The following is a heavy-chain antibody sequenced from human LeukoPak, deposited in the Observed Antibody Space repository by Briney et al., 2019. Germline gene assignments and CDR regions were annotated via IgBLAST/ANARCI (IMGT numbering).Heavy chain of an antibody. D-gene: IGHD4-11*01. CDR3: ARQQGLQNLNFDY. J-gene: IGHJ4*02. V-gene: IGHV1-2*02. CDR2: INPNSGGT. CDR1: GYTFTCYY. Sequence: ASVKVSCKASGYTFTCYYMHWVRQAPGQGLEWMGWINPNSGGTNYAQRFQGRVTMTRDTSISTAYMELSRLRSDDTAVYYCARQQGLQNLNFDYWGQGTLVTVSS.